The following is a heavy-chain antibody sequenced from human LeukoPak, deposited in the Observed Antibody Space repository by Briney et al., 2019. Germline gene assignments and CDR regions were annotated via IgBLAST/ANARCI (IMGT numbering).Heavy chain of an antibody. CDR3: ARVPPQLWKPDY. J-gene: IGHJ4*02. V-gene: IGHV3-74*01. CDR1: GFTFSSYW. Sequence: PGGSLRLSCAASGFTFSSYWMHWVRQAPGKGLVWVSRINSDGSSTSYADSVKGRFTISRDNAKNSLYLQMNSLRAEDTAVYYCARVPPQLWKPDYWGQGTLVTVSS. CDR2: INSDGSST. D-gene: IGHD5-18*01.